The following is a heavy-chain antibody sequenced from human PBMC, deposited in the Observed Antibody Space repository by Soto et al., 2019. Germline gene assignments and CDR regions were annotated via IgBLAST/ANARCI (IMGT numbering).Heavy chain of an antibody. J-gene: IGHJ4*02. CDR1: GYSLTSYW. D-gene: IGHD6-19*01. CDR3: ARLPEPYSSGWYDDDY. CDR2: IDPSDSYT. V-gene: IGHV5-10-1*01. Sequence: EVQLVQSGAEVKKPGGSLRISCKGSGYSLTSYWITWLRQMPGKGLEWMGRIDPSDSYTNYSPSFQGHVTISADKSISTAYLQWSSLKASDTAMYYCARLPEPYSSGWYDDDYWGQGTLVTVSS.